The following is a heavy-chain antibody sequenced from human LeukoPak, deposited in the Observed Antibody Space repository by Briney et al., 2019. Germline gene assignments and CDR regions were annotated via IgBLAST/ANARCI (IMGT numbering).Heavy chain of an antibody. J-gene: IGHJ6*02. CDR2: INHDGNVN. Sequence: GGSLRLSCAASGFTFSSYAMSWVRQAPGKGLEWVASINHDGNVNYYVDSVKGRFTISRDNAKNSLYLQMSNLRAEDTAVYFCARGGGLDVWGQGATVTVSS. CDR3: ARGGGLDV. D-gene: IGHD3-16*01. V-gene: IGHV3-7*03. CDR1: GFTFSSYA.